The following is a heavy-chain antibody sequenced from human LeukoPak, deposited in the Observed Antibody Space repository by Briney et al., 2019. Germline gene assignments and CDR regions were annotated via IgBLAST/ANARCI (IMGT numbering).Heavy chain of an antibody. CDR1: GFTFNNYA. J-gene: IGHJ4*02. CDR3: AKHQMTGRGFDS. CDR2: ISSNGRSI. Sequence: GGSLRLSCVASGFTFNNYAMSWVRQGPGKGLEWVSTISSNGRSIFYADSVKGRFTISRDNSKNTLFLQMNSLRAEDTAVYSCAKHQMTGRGFDSWGQGTLVTVSS. V-gene: IGHV3-23*01. D-gene: IGHD1-14*01.